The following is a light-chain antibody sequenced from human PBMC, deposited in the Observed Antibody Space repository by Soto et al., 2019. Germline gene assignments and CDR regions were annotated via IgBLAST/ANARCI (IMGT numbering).Light chain of an antibody. CDR3: QQLRMYPST. V-gene: IGKV1-27*01. CDR1: QDIGNF. CDR2: AAS. J-gene: IGKJ4*01. Sequence: DIQMTQSPSSLSAFVGDRVTITCRASQDIGNFLAWYQQKPGKVPKLLIYAASTLQSGVPSRFSGSGSGTDFTLTISSLQAEDFATYYCQQLRMYPSTFGGGTKVDI.